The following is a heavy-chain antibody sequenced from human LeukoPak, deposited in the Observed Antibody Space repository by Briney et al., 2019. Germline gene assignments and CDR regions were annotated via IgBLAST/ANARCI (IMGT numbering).Heavy chain of an antibody. Sequence: PGGSLRLSCAASGFTFSSYAMSWVRRAPGKGLEWVSTIGGSGGSTYYADSVKGRFTISRDNSKNTLYLQMNSLRAEDTAVYYCAKDLGRYRNNFFDYWGQGNLVTVSS. V-gene: IGHV3-23*01. D-gene: IGHD1-26*01. CDR2: IGGSGGST. CDR1: GFTFSSYA. J-gene: IGHJ4*02. CDR3: AKDLGRYRNNFFDY.